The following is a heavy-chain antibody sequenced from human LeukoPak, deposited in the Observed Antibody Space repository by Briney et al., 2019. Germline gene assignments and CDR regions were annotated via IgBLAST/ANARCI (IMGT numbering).Heavy chain of an antibody. J-gene: IGHJ4*02. Sequence: SETLSLTCTVSGGSISSYYWSWIRQPPGKGLEWIGYIYYSGSTNYNPSLKSRVTISVDTSKNQFSLKLSSVTAADTAVYYCARGHLAVAGPVFDYWGQGTLVTVSS. D-gene: IGHD6-19*01. V-gene: IGHV4-59*01. CDR1: GGSISSYY. CDR3: ARGHLAVAGPVFDY. CDR2: IYYSGST.